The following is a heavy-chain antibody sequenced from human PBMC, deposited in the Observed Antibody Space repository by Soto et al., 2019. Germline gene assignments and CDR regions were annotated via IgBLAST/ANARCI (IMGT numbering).Heavy chain of an antibody. D-gene: IGHD3-10*01. CDR3: AREGVRGQRGVTYCDY. CDR2: ISDNSGTT. CDR1: GYTFSTYG. J-gene: IGHJ4*02. V-gene: IGHV1-18*01. Sequence: QVQLVQSGAEVKKPGASVKVSCEASGYTFSTYGITWVRQAPGQGLEWMGWISDNSGTTNYAQQPQGRLTMTTDTSTSTAYMELSSLRSDDTAVYYCAREGVRGQRGVTYCDYWGQGTLVTVSS.